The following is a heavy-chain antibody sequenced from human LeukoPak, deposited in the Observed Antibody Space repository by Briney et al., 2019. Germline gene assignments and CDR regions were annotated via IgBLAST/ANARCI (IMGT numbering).Heavy chain of an antibody. V-gene: IGHV3-30*04. Sequence: PGGSLRLSCAASGFTFSSYAMHWVRQAPGKGLEWVAVISYDGSNKYYADSVKGRFTISRDNSKNTLYLQMNSLRAEDTAVYYCARDTTVSGYMDVWGKGTTVTISS. J-gene: IGHJ6*03. D-gene: IGHD4-17*01. CDR1: GFTFSSYA. CDR2: ISYDGSNK. CDR3: ARDTTVSGYMDV.